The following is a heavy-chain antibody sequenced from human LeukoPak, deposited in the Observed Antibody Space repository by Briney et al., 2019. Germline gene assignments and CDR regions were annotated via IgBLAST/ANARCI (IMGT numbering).Heavy chain of an antibody. D-gene: IGHD2-2*01. V-gene: IGHV3-11*04. Sequence: PGGTLRLSRTATGFTFSHYYMSWIRQARGRAPEGVSYISRSWNTIYYVGCVRGRFTISRDNAKNSLYLKMNSLRAEDTAVYYCARDKVIPAGIGHYWGQGTLVTVSS. CDR1: GFTFSHYY. CDR2: ISRSWNTI. J-gene: IGHJ4*02. CDR3: ARDKVIPAGIGHY.